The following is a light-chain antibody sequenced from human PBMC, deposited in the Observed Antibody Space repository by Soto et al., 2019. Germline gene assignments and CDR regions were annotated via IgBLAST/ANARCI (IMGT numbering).Light chain of an antibody. CDR1: QVISNW. J-gene: IGKJ2*01. CDR3: QQAKTVPYT. CDR2: VAS. V-gene: IGKV1-12*01. Sequence: IQMTQSPSSVFASVGDRVTITCRASQVISNWLAWYQQKPGKAPKLLIYVASNLQSGVPSRFSGCGSGTEFTLTITSLQSEDSATYYCQQAKTVPYTFGQGTKLDIK.